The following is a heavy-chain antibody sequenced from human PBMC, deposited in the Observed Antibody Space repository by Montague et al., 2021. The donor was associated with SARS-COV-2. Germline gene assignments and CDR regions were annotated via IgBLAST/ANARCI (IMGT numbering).Heavy chain of an antibody. J-gene: IGHJ6*02. D-gene: IGHD2-2*01. Sequence: SETLSLTCTVSGGSIRSGSYYWSWIRQPPGKGLEWIGEINHSGSTNYNPSLKSRVTISVDTSKNQFSLKLSSVTAADTAVYYCTREGYQVLWPDYYYYGMGVWGQGSMVTVAS. CDR1: GGSIRSGSYY. V-gene: IGHV4-39*07. CDR2: INHSGST. CDR3: TREGYQVLWPDYYYYGMGV.